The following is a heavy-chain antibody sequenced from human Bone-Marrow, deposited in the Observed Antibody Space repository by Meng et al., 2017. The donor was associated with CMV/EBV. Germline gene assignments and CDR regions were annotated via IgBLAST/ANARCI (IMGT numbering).Heavy chain of an antibody. CDR3: ARGPYGATLDY. CDR1: GGSFSGYY. Sequence: SETLSLTCAVYGGSFSGYYWSWIRQPPGKGLEWIGEINHSGSTNYNPSLKSRVTISVDTSKNQFSLKLSSVTAADTAVYYCARGPYGATLDYWVQGTLVTVPS. V-gene: IGHV4-34*01. CDR2: INHSGST. J-gene: IGHJ4*02. D-gene: IGHD4/OR15-4a*01.